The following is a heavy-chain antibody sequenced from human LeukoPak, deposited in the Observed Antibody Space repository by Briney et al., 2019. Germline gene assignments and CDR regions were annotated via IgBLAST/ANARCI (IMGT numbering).Heavy chain of an antibody. CDR2: INPGGSSI. V-gene: IGHV3-74*01. J-gene: IGHJ4*02. CDR3: AKAPASGSDRSTYSRDCFDH. CDR1: GFTFSSYW. D-gene: IGHD4-11*01. Sequence: PGRSLRLSCAASGFTFSSYWMHWVRQVPGKGLVWVARINPGGSSITYADSVKGRFTVSRDNAKNSLFLQMNSLRADDTAVYYCAKAPASGSDRSTYSRDCFDHWGLGSLVTVSS.